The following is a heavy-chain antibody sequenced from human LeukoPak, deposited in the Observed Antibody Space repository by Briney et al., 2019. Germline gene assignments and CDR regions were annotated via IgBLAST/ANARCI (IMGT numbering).Heavy chain of an antibody. CDR1: GGSISSYY. CDR3: ARRYTAMVPSWFDP. CDR2: IYYSGST. Sequence: SETLSLTCTVSGGSISSYYWSWIRQPTGKGLEWIGYIYYSGSTNYNPSLKSRVTISVDTSKNQFSLKLSSVTAADTAVYYCARRYTAMVPSWFDPWGQGTLVTVSS. V-gene: IGHV4-59*08. D-gene: IGHD5-18*01. J-gene: IGHJ5*02.